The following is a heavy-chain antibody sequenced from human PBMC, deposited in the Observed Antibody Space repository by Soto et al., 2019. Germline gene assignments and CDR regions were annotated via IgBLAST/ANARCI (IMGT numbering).Heavy chain of an antibody. CDR3: ARGGGTRYSSGWRYGMDV. D-gene: IGHD6-19*01. CDR2: INPSGGST. V-gene: IGHV1-46*01. CDR1: GYTFTSYY. Sequence: ASVKVSCKASGYTFTSYYMHWVRQAPGQGLEWMGIINPSGGSTSYAQKFQGRVTMTRDTSTSTVYMELSSLRSEDTAVYYCARGGGTRYSSGWRYGMDVWGKGTTVTVSS. J-gene: IGHJ6*04.